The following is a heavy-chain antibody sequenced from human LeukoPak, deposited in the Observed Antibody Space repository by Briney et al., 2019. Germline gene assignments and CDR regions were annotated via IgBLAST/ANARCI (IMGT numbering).Heavy chain of an antibody. V-gene: IGHV4-59*08. J-gene: IGHJ4*02. CDR1: GGSISNYY. CDR2: IYFNGDA. Sequence: PSETLSLTCTVSGGSISNYYWSWIRQPPGKGLEWIGYIYFNGDANYNPSLKSRVTISVDTSKNQISLRLSSVTAADTAVYYCARHFYGDYVDYWGQGTLVTVSS. CDR3: ARHFYGDYVDY. D-gene: IGHD3-16*01.